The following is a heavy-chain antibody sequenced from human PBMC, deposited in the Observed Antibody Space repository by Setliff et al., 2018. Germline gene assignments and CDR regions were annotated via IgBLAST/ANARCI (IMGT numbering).Heavy chain of an antibody. Sequence: GASVKVSCKTSTNALTDSVVSWVRQAPGQGLEWMGRIIPVFGTAKYAQKFQGRVTISADESTRTAYMELSSLRFEDTAVYYCARDTRDKYDTSGYYLSLDYWGQGTLVTVSS. CDR1: TNALTDSV. J-gene: IGHJ4*02. CDR3: ARDTRDKYDTSGYYLSLDY. CDR2: IIPVFGTA. D-gene: IGHD3-22*01. V-gene: IGHV1-69*13.